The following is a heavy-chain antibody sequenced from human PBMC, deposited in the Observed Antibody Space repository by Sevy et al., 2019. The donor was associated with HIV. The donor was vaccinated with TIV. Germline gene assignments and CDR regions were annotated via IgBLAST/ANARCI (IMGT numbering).Heavy chain of an antibody. D-gene: IGHD3-16*01. CDR1: GFTFSTYD. V-gene: IGHV3-30*18. J-gene: IGHJ6*02. CDR3: AKNRPPGGSYFSRHGMDV. Sequence: GGSLRLSCAASGFTFSTYDMHWVRQAPGKGLEWVAIISHDGSYRYYADSVRGRFSMSRDNSNNMMYLQMNGLSIEDTALYYCAKNRPPGGSYFSRHGMDVRGRGTTVTVSS. CDR2: ISHDGSYR.